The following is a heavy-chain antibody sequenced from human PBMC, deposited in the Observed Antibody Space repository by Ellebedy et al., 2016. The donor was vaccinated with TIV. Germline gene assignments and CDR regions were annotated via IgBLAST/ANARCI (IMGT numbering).Heavy chain of an antibody. J-gene: IGHJ4*02. CDR2: IKEDGSEK. CDR3: ASWDYVGV. V-gene: IGHV3-7*01. CDR1: GFTFSSYS. Sequence: GESLKISXAASGFTFSSYSMNWVRQAPGKGLEWVANIKEDGSEKYYVDSVKGRFTISRDNAKKSVYLQMNSLRVEDTAVYYCASWDYVGVWGQGTLVTVSS. D-gene: IGHD4-17*01.